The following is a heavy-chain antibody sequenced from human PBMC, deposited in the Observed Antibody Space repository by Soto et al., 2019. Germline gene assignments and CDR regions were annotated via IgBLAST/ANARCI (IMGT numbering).Heavy chain of an antibody. CDR3: AKDAVLRFLEWLTKERDYYYGIDV. J-gene: IGHJ6*02. Sequence: PGGSLRLSCAASGFTFSSYAMSWVRQAPGKGLEWVSAISGSGGSTYYADSVKGRFTISRDNSKNTLYLQMNSLRAEDTAVYYCAKDAVLRFLEWLTKERDYYYGIDVWGQGTTVPVYS. CDR2: ISGSGGST. D-gene: IGHD3-3*01. V-gene: IGHV3-23*01. CDR1: GFTFSSYA.